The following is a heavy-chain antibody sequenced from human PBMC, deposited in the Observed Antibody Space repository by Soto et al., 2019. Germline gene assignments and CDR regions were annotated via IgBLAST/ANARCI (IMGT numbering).Heavy chain of an antibody. V-gene: IGHV3-23*01. D-gene: IGHD1-26*01. J-gene: IGHJ4*02. CDR3: AKVEGVNSPYLGVPIVGATSAFDY. Sequence: GGSLRLSCAASGFTFSSYAMSWVRQAPGKGLEWVSAISGSGGSTYYADSVKGRFTISRDNSKNTLYLQMNSLRAEDTAVYYCAKVEGVNSPYLGVPIVGATSAFDYWGQGTLVTVSS. CDR1: GFTFSSYA. CDR2: ISGSGGST.